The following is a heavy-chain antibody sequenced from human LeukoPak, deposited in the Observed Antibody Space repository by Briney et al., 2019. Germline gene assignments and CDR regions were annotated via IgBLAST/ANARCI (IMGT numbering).Heavy chain of an antibody. Sequence: GGSLRLSCAASGFTFSSYSMNWVRQAPGKGLEWVSYISSSSTIYYADSVKGRFTISRDNAKNSLYLQMNSLRAEDTAVYYCARGETYSPFDYWGQGTLVTVSS. J-gene: IGHJ4*02. D-gene: IGHD4-11*01. CDR1: GFTFSSYS. CDR2: ISSSSTI. CDR3: ARGETYSPFDY. V-gene: IGHV3-48*04.